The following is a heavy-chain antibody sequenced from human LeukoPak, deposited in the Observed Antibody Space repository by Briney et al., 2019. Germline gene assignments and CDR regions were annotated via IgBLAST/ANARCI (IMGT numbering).Heavy chain of an antibody. CDR3: ARGLSEYSHGYSFDY. D-gene: IGHD5-18*01. Sequence: SETLSPTCAVYGGSLSGYYCTWIPRPPRKGLGGVGEIDQCGSTNYTPSLKSRVTISVDTSKNQFSLKLSSVTAADTAVYYCARGLSEYSHGYSFDYWGEGTLVTLSS. J-gene: IGHJ4*02. V-gene: IGHV4-34*01. CDR1: GGSLSGYY. CDR2: IDQCGST.